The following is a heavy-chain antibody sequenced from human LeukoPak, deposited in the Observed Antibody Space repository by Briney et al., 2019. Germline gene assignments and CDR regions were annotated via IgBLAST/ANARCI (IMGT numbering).Heavy chain of an antibody. CDR1: GGSFSGYY. Sequence: SETLSLTCAVYGGSFSGYYWSWIRQPPGKGLEWIGEINHSGSTNYNPSLKSRVTISVDTSKNQFSLKLSSVTAADTAVYYCASRNGSYSRGGFDPWGQGTLVTVSS. D-gene: IGHD1-26*01. CDR3: ASRNGSYSRGGFDP. V-gene: IGHV4-34*01. J-gene: IGHJ5*02. CDR2: INHSGST.